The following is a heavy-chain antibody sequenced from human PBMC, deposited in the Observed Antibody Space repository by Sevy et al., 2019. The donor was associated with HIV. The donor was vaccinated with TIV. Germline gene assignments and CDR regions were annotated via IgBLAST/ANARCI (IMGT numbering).Heavy chain of an antibody. CDR2: IYFTGNT. CDR1: GGSISSYF. CDR3: ARDSTTRPWVLDY. V-gene: IGHV4-59*01. J-gene: IGHJ4*02. D-gene: IGHD1-1*01. Sequence: SETLSLTCSVSGGSISSYFWTWVRQSPGKGLEWIGNIYFTGNTDYSPSLKSRVSLSLDTSKSQLSLTLNSVTAADTAVCSCARDSTTRPWVLDYWGQGTLVTVSS.